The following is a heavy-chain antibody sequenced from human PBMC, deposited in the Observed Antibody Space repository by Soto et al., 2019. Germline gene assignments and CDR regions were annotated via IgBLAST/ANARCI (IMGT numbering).Heavy chain of an antibody. D-gene: IGHD5-18*01. CDR3: ARTEWIQLWFDY. CDR1: GASISSGGYY. CDR2: IYYSGIS. J-gene: IGHJ4*02. Sequence: QVQLLESGPGLVKPSQTLSLICNVSGASISSGGYYWSWIRQRPGGGLEWLGFIYYSGISHYNPSLKSRATISVYTSKNQFSLKLISVTAADTAVYYCARTEWIQLWFDYWGQGDLVTVS. V-gene: IGHV4-31*03.